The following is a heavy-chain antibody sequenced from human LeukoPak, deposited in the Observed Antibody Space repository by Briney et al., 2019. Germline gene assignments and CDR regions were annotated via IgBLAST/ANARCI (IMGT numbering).Heavy chain of an antibody. CDR2: IFTSGRT. Sequence: TSETLSLTCTVSGGSISSYYWSWLRQPAGKGLEWIGRIFTSGRTNYHPSLKSRVNMSVDTYKNQFSMQDISVTAADTAVYYCARVSYSYWYFDLWGRGTLVTVSS. CDR3: ARVSYSYWYFDL. CDR1: GGSISSYY. V-gene: IGHV4-4*07. J-gene: IGHJ2*01. D-gene: IGHD1-26*01.